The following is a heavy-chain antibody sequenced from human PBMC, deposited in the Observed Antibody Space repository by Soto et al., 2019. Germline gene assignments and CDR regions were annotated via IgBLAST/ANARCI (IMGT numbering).Heavy chain of an antibody. V-gene: IGHV3-33*01. Sequence: GGSLRLSCAASGFTFSSYGMHWVRQAPGKGLEWVAVIWYDGSNKYYADSVKGRFTISRDNSKNTLYLQMNSLRAEDTAVYYCARDSSVTLAHSWFDPWGQGTLVTVSS. CDR2: IWYDGSNK. J-gene: IGHJ5*02. CDR3: ARDSSVTLAHSWFDP. D-gene: IGHD4-17*01. CDR1: GFTFSSYG.